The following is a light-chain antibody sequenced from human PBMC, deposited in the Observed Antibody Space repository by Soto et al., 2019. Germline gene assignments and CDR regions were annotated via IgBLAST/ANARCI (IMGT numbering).Light chain of an antibody. CDR1: TSNIGAGYE. CDR2: GHN. V-gene: IGLV1-40*01. Sequence: QSVLTQPPSVSGAPGQRVTISCTGSTSNIGAGYEVHWYQQVPGTAPKLLVSGHNNRPAEVPDRFFGSKSGTSASLTITGLLAGDEADYYCQSFDSSRGGSGVFGGGTKLTVL. CDR3: QSFDSSRGGSGV. J-gene: IGLJ3*02.